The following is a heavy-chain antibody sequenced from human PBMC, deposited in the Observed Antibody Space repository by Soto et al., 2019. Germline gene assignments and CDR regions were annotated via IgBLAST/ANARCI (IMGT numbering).Heavy chain of an antibody. CDR3: VKNSGWFNT. J-gene: IGHJ5*02. D-gene: IGHD3-10*01. Sequence: EFQLLQSGGGLVQPGGSLTLSCAASGFPFGTTDMSWVRQAPGEGLERVSTIDGSGGITFYADSVKGRFTISRDNSRNTVYLQMNSLRGDDTALYYCVKNSGWFNTWGQGALVTVSS. CDR2: IDGSGGIT. CDR1: GFPFGTTD. V-gene: IGHV3-23*01.